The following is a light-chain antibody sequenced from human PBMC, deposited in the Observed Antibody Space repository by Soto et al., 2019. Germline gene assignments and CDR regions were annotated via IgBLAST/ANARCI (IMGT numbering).Light chain of an antibody. Sequence: QSDVTQAASVSGSRGQSITIFCSGTSSDVGSHNLVSWYQQYPGKAPRLMIYEVTKRPSGVSNRFSGSKSGNTASLTISGLQPDDEADYYCCSYAGSSSSIFGPGTKVTVL. J-gene: IGLJ1*01. CDR3: CSYAGSSSSI. CDR2: EVT. V-gene: IGLV2-23*02. CDR1: SSDVGSHNL.